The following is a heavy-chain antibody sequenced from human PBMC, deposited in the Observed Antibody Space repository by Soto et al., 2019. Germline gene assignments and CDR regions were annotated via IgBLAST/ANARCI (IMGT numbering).Heavy chain of an antibody. Sequence: GGSLRLSCAASGLTFSSYAMSWVRQAPGKGLEWVSAISGSGGSTYYADSVKGRFTISRDNSKNTLYLQMNSLRAEDTAVYYCAKAIEYCSGGSCYPTPFDYWGQGTLVTVSS. J-gene: IGHJ4*02. CDR3: AKAIEYCSGGSCYPTPFDY. CDR1: GLTFSSYA. V-gene: IGHV3-23*01. D-gene: IGHD2-15*01. CDR2: ISGSGGST.